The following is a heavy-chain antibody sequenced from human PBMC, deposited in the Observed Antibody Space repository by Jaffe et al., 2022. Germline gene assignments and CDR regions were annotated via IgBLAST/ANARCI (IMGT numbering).Heavy chain of an antibody. V-gene: IGHV3-30*02. CDR2: IRYDGSNK. CDR3: AKIDQGIAVAGRGHQNPNDY. CDR1: GFTFSSYG. Sequence: QVQLVESGGGVVQPGGSLRLSCAASGFTFSSYGMHWVRQAPGKGLEWVAFIRYDGSNKYYADSVKGRFTISRDNSKNTLYLQMNSLRAEDTAVYYCAKIDQGIAVAGRGHQNPNDYWGQGTLVTVSS. J-gene: IGHJ4*02. D-gene: IGHD6-19*01.